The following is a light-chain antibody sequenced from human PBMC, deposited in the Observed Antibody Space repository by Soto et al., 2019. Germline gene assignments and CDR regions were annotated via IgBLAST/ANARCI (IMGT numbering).Light chain of an antibody. CDR1: QSISSSY. J-gene: IGKJ5*01. V-gene: IGKV3-20*01. CDR2: DAS. Sequence: EIVLTQSPGTLSLSPGERATLSCRAIQSISSSYLAWYQQRPGQAPRLLIYDASSRATGIPARFSGSGSGTDFTLTISRLEPEDFAVFYCQHYGSSTSITFGQGTRLEIK. CDR3: QHYGSSTSIT.